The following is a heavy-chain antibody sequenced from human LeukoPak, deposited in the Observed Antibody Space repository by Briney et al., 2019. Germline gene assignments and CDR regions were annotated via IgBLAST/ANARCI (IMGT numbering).Heavy chain of an antibody. Sequence: GGSLRLSCAASGFTFSSYWMHWVRQAPGKGLEWVSSISSSSSYIYYADSVKGRFTISRDNAKNSLYLQMNSLRAEDTAVYYCARDFTPRSHDYWGQGTLVTVSS. V-gene: IGHV3-21*01. CDR3: ARDFTPRSHDY. CDR2: ISSSSSYI. CDR1: GFTFSSYW. J-gene: IGHJ4*02.